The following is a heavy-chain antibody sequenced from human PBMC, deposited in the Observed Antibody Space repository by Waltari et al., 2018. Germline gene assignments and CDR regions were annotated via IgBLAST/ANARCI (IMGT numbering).Heavy chain of an antibody. D-gene: IGHD3-22*01. CDR1: GFTFSSYA. CDR3: AKYDSSGYYYDFIFDY. V-gene: IGHV3-23*01. CDR2: ISGSGGST. Sequence: EVQLLESGGGLVQPGGSLRLSCAASGFTFSSYAMSWVRQAHGKGLEWVPAISGSGGSTYYADSVKGRFTISRDNSKNTLYLQMNSLRAEDTAVYYCAKYDSSGYYYDFIFDYWGQGTLVTVSS. J-gene: IGHJ4*02.